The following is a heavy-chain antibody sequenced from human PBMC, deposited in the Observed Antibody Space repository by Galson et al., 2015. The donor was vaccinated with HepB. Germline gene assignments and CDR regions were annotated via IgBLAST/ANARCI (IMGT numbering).Heavy chain of an antibody. Sequence: SLRLSCAASGFTFSDYYMSWIRQAPGKGLEWVSYISSSGSTIYYADSVKGRFTISRDNAKNSLYLQMNSLRVEDTAMYYCTSTMVTQFDYWGQGALVTVSS. CDR2: ISSSGSTI. CDR1: GFTFSDYY. J-gene: IGHJ4*02. V-gene: IGHV3-11*04. CDR3: TSTMVTQFDY. D-gene: IGHD4-23*01.